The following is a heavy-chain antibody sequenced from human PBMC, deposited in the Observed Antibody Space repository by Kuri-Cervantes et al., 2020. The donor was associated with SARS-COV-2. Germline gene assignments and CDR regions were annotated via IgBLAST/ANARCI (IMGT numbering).Heavy chain of an antibody. J-gene: IGHJ4*02. V-gene: IGHV3-30*03. CDR3: AREERTGTMGGY. D-gene: IGHD1-14*01. Sequence: GESLKISCAVSGFTFTSHAMHWVRQAPGKGLEWVALISYDGSNKLYADSVKGRFTISRDNSKNTLYLQTNSLRSEDTAVYYCAREERTGTMGGYWGQGTLVTVSS. CDR2: ISYDGSNK. CDR1: GFTFTSHA.